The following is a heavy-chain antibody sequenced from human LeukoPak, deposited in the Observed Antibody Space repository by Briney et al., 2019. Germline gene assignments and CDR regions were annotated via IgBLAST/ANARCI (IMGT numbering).Heavy chain of an antibody. CDR3: VKDHGAYYYASGSNFDY. D-gene: IGHD3-10*01. CDR1: GFTFSSYA. Sequence: GGSLRLSCSASGFTFSSYAMHWVRQAPGKGLEYVSAISSNGGTTYYADSEKGRFTISSDNSKNTLFLQMSSLRAEDTAVYYCVKDHGAYYYASGSNFDYWGQGTLVTVSS. CDR2: ISSNGGTT. V-gene: IGHV3-64D*06. J-gene: IGHJ4*02.